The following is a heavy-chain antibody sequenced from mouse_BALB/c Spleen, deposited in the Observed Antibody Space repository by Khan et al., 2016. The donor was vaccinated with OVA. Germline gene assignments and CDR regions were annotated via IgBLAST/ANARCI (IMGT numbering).Heavy chain of an antibody. Sequence: QVQLQQPGAELVKPGTSVKLSCKASGYNFTSYWINWVKLRPGQGLEWIGDIYPGSGSTKYNEKFKSKATLTVDTSSSTAYIQIISLASEDSALYYCARRNYYGTGLFDDWGQGTTLTVSS. J-gene: IGHJ2*01. V-gene: IGHV1-55*01. CDR2: IYPGSGST. CDR1: GYNFTSYW. D-gene: IGHD1-1*01. CDR3: ARRNYYGTGLFDD.